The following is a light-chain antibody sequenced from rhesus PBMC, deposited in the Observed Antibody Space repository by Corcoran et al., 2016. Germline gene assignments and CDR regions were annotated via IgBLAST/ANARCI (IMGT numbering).Light chain of an antibody. J-gene: IGKJ3*01. Sequence: DIQMTQSPSSLSASVGDTVTITCRASQGISSYLNWFQQKPGKAPKLLIYAESSLESGVPPRFSGSGSGTEFSLTISSLQPEDFAAYYCLQHNSYPFTFGPGTKLDIK. V-gene: IGKV1-28*01. CDR1: QGISSY. CDR2: AES. CDR3: LQHNSYPFT.